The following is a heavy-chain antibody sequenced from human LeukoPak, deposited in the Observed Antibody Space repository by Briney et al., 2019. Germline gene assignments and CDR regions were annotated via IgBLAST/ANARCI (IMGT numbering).Heavy chain of an antibody. J-gene: IGHJ4*02. CDR1: GYTLTELS. CDR3: ATPRGGSYLFDY. D-gene: IGHD1-26*01. Sequence: ASVKVSCKVSGYTLTELSMHWVRQAPGKGLGWMGGFDPEDGETIYAQKFQGRVTMTEDTSTDTAYMELSSLRSEDTAVYYCATPRGGSYLFDYWGQGTLVTVSS. CDR2: FDPEDGET. V-gene: IGHV1-24*01.